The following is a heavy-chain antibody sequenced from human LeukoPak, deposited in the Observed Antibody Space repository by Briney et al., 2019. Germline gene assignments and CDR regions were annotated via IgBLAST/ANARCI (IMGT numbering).Heavy chain of an antibody. CDR1: GFTFDDYA. D-gene: IGHD3-10*01. CDR2: ISWDGGST. V-gene: IGHV3-43D*03. J-gene: IGHJ6*02. CDR3: AKNWQRVMVRGVNYGMDV. Sequence: GGSLRLSCAASGFTFDDYAMHWVRQAPGKGLEWVSLISWDGGSTYYADSVKGRFTISRDNSKNSLYLQMNSLRAEDTALYYCAKNWQRVMVRGVNYGMDVWGQGTTVTVSS.